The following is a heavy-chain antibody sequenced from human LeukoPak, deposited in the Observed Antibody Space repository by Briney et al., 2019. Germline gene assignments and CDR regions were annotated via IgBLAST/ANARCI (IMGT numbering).Heavy chain of an antibody. CDR2: MNPNSGQT. D-gene: IGHD2-2*01. J-gene: IGHJ3*02. CDR1: GYTFINYD. CDR3: ARDVPAARMDAFDI. V-gene: IGHV1-8*01. Sequence: ASVKVSCKASGYTFINYDINWVRQAAGQGLEWMGWMNPNSGQTGYAQKFQGRVTITWNTSIRTMYMELSSLRSEDTAIYYCARDVPAARMDAFDIWGQGTVVTVSS.